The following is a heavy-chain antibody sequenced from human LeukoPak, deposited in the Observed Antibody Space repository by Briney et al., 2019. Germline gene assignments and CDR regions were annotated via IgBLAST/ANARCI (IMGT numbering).Heavy chain of an antibody. CDR3: ARHRFASPLDS. CDR1: GVSSSSSY. Sequence: SETLSLTCTDSGVSSSSSYWSWIRQPPGKGLEWIGYIFYTGDSNHNPSFKSRVSISLDTSKDQISLKLSSVTAADTAVYYCARHRFASPLDSWGQGTLVTVSS. V-gene: IGHV4-59*08. D-gene: IGHD2-21*01. CDR2: IFYTGDS. J-gene: IGHJ4*02.